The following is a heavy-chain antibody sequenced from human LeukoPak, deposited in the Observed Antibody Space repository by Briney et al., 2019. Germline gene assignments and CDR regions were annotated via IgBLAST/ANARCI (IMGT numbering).Heavy chain of an antibody. Sequence: PGRSLRLSWAASGFTFSSYGIDWGRQAPGKGLGGVAVISYDGSNKYYADSVKGRFTISRDNSKNTLYLQMNSLRAEDTAVYYCAKDPGFGELSLGYWGQGTLVTVSS. CDR1: GFTFSSYG. D-gene: IGHD3-10*01. CDR2: ISYDGSNK. V-gene: IGHV3-30*18. CDR3: AKDPGFGELSLGY. J-gene: IGHJ4*02.